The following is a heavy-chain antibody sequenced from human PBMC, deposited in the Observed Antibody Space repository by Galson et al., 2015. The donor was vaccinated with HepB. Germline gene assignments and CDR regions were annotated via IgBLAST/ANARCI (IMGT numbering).Heavy chain of an antibody. CDR2: MYHTGST. V-gene: IGHV4-59*08. CDR3: ARLYSTTWYVDY. Sequence: QVQLQESGPGLVKPSETLSLTCTVSGGSISRHYWTWIRQSPGKGLEWIAYMYHTGSTRYNPSLMSRVTISMDTSKNQFSLRLGSVTAADTGVYFCARLYSTTWYVDYWGQGALVTVSS. D-gene: IGHD6-13*01. CDR1: GGSISRHY. J-gene: IGHJ4*02.